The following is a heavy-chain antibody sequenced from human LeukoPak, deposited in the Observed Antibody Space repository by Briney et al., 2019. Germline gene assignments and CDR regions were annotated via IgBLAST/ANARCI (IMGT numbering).Heavy chain of an antibody. CDR2: ISHSGST. D-gene: IGHD3-22*01. V-gene: IGHV4-34*01. Sequence: SETLSLTCAVYDGSFSGYYWSWIRQSPGKGLEWIGEISHSGSTNYNPSLKTRVTISVDTSKNQFSLRLNSVTAADTAVYYCARGRRDSSGYYRNYYYYYMDVWGKGTTVAVSS. CDR1: DGSFSGYY. CDR3: ARGRRDSSGYYRNYYYYYMDV. J-gene: IGHJ6*03.